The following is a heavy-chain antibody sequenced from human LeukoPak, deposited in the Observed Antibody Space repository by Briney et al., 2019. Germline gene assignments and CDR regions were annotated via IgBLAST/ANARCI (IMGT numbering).Heavy chain of an antibody. CDR3: AKEGGDYYDSSGYF. Sequence: GGSLRLSCAASGFTFSDYVMSWVRQAPGKGLEWVSAISGSGGSTYYADSVKGRFTISRDNSKNTLYLQMNSLRAEDTAVYYCAKEGGDYYDSSGYFWGQGTMVTVSS. D-gene: IGHD3-22*01. J-gene: IGHJ3*01. CDR1: GFTFSDYV. V-gene: IGHV3-23*01. CDR2: ISGSGGST.